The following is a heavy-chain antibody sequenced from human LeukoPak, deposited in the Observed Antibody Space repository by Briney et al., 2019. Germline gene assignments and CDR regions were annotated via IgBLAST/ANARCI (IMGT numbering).Heavy chain of an antibody. V-gene: IGHV1-69*05. CDR1: GGTFSSYA. Sequence: ASVKVSCKASGGTFSSYAISWVRQAPGQGLEWMGGIIPIFGTANYAQKFQGRVTITTDESTSTAYVELSSLRSEDTAVYYCARQGNTAMATFDYWGQGTLVTVSS. J-gene: IGHJ4*02. CDR2: IIPIFGTA. CDR3: ARQGNTAMATFDY. D-gene: IGHD5-18*01.